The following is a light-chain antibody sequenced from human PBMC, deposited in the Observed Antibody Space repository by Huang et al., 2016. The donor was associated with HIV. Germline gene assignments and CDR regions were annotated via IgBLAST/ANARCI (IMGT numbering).Light chain of an antibody. CDR3: MQALQTPLT. Sequence: DIVMTQSPLSLPVTPGEPASISCRSSQSLLHSNGYNYLDWYLQKPGQSPQLLIYLGSNRAAGGPDMFSGSGSGTDFTLKISRVEAEDVGVYYCMQALQTPLTFGQGTKVEIK. CDR2: LGS. V-gene: IGKV2-28*01. J-gene: IGKJ1*01. CDR1: QSLLHSNGYNY.